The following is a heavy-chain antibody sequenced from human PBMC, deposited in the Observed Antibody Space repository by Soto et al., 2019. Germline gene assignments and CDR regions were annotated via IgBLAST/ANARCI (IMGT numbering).Heavy chain of an antibody. V-gene: IGHV3-74*01. D-gene: IGHD3-10*01. CDR2: INSDGSST. Sequence: EVQLVESGGGLVQPGGSLRLSCAASGFTFSSYWMHWVRQAPGKGLVWVSRINSDGSSTSYADSVKGRFTISRDNAKNTXXLXMXXLRAEDPAVYYCARGGTNQNVTMVRGVIIEKDFDYWGQGTLVTVSS. CDR3: ARGGTNQNVTMVRGVIIEKDFDY. CDR1: GFTFSSYW. J-gene: IGHJ4*02.